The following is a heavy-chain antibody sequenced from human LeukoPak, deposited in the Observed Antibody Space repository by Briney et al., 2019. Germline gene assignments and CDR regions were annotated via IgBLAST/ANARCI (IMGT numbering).Heavy chain of an antibody. J-gene: IGHJ4*02. CDR3: AKDLSYYYDSSGYGFDY. D-gene: IGHD3-22*01. CDR2: ISWNSGSI. V-gene: IGHV3-9*01. Sequence: GRSLRLSCAASGFTFDDYAMHWVRQAPGKGLEWVSGISWNSGSIGYADSVKGRFTISRDNAKNSLYLQMNSLRAEDTALYYCAKDLSYYYDSSGYGFDYWGQGTLVTVSS. CDR1: GFTFDDYA.